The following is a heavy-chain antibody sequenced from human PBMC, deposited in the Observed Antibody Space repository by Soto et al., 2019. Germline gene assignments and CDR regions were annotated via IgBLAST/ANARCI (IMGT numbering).Heavy chain of an antibody. Sequence: PSETLSLTCTVSGGSVSSGSYYWSWIRQPPGKGLEWIGYIYYSGSTNYNPSLKSRVTISVDTSKNQFSLKLSSVTAADTAVYYCARYHVVRGVINWLDPWGQGYLVTVYS. J-gene: IGHJ5*02. CDR3: ARYHVVRGVINWLDP. V-gene: IGHV4-61*01. D-gene: IGHD3-10*01. CDR2: IYYSGST. CDR1: GGSVSSGSYY.